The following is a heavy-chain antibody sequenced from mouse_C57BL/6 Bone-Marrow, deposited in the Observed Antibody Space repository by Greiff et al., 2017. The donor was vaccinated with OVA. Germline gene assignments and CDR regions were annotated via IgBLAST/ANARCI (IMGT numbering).Heavy chain of an antibody. CDR1: GFSLTSYG. D-gene: IGHD1-1*01. CDR2: IWSGGST. J-gene: IGHJ1*03. V-gene: IGHV2-2*01. CDR3: ARMGGTSYWYFDV. Sequence: QVQLQQSGPGLVQPSQSLSITCTVSGFSLTSYGVHWVRQSPGTGLEWLGVIWSGGSTDYNAAFISRLSISKDNSKSQVFIKMNSLQADDTAIYDCARMGGTSYWYFDVWGTGTTVTVSS.